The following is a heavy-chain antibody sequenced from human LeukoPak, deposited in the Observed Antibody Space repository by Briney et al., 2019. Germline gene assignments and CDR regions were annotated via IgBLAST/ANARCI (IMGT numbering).Heavy chain of an antibody. CDR2: INPNSGGT. J-gene: IGHJ6*02. V-gene: IGHV1-2*02. CDR3: ARHMVRRAVTTYNYYYGMDV. CDR1: GYTFNGFY. Sequence: ASVKVSCKASGYTFNGFYMHWVRPAPGQGLEWIGWINPNSGGTNYAQKFQGRVTMTRDTSISTAYMELSRLRSDDTAVYYCARHMVRRAVTTYNYYYGMDVWGPGTTVTVSS. D-gene: IGHD4-17*01.